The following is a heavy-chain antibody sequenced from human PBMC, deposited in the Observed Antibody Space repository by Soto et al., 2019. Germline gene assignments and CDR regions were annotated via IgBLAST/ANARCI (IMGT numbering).Heavy chain of an antibody. V-gene: IGHV3-73*01. CDR1: GFTFSGSA. J-gene: IGHJ4*02. D-gene: IGHD3-9*01. CDR2: IRSKANSYAT. Sequence: EVQLVESGGGLVQPGGSLKLSCAASGFTFSGSAMHWVRQASGKGLEWVGRIRSKANSYATAYAASVKGRFTISRDDSKNTAYLQMNSLKPEDTAVYYCTRHADPALLFDWLLPAKYYFDYWGQGTLVTVSS. CDR3: TRHADPALLFDWLLPAKYYFDY.